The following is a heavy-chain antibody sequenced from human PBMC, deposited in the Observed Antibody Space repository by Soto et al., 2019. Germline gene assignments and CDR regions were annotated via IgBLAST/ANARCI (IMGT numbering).Heavy chain of an antibody. CDR3: ASSIAAAGTISPNFDY. CDR2: ISSSGSTI. J-gene: IGHJ4*02. D-gene: IGHD6-13*01. CDR1: GFTFSDYY. V-gene: IGHV3-11*01. Sequence: QVQLVESGGGLVKPGGSLRLSCAASGFTFSDYYMSWIRQAPGKGLEWVSYISSSGSTIYYADSVKGRFTISRDNAKNSLYPQMNSLRAEDTAVYYCASSIAAAGTISPNFDYWGQGTLVTVSS.